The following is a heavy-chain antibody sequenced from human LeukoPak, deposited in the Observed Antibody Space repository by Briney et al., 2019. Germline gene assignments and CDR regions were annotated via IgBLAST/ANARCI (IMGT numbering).Heavy chain of an antibody. D-gene: IGHD3-22*01. CDR2: MNPNSGNT. Sequence: ASVKVSCKASGYTFTSYDINWVRQATGQGLEWMGWMNPNSGNTGYAQKFQGRVTMTRNTSISTAYMELSSLRSEDTAVYYCARWGHFDTSGYFVADYWGQGTLITVSS. CDR3: ARWGHFDTSGYFVADY. J-gene: IGHJ4*02. CDR1: GYTFTSYD. V-gene: IGHV1-8*01.